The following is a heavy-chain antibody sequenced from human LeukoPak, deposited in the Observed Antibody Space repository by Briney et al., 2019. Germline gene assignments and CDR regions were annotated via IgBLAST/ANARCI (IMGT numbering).Heavy chain of an antibody. CDR2: ISGSGGTT. CDR1: GSTFSSYA. V-gene: IGHV3-23*01. CDR3: LIVGGSPDFDY. D-gene: IGHD1-26*01. J-gene: IGHJ4*02. Sequence: GGSLRLSCSASGSTFSSYAMTWVRQAPGKGLEWVSAISGSGGTTYYADSVKGRFTISRDNSKNMLYLQLNSLRAEDTAVYYCLIVGGSPDFDYWGQGSLVTVSS.